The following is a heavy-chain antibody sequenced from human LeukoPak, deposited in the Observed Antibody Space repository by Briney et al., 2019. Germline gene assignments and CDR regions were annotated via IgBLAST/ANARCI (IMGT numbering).Heavy chain of an antibody. CDR1: RYTFTGYY. Sequence: GASVKVSCKASRYTFTGYYMHWVRQAPGQGLEWMGWINPNSGGTNYAQKFQGRVTTTRDTSISTAYMELSRLRSDDTAVYYCARGLEMATTGVFDYWGQGTLVTVSS. CDR2: INPNSGGT. J-gene: IGHJ4*02. D-gene: IGHD5-24*01. V-gene: IGHV1-2*02. CDR3: ARGLEMATTGVFDY.